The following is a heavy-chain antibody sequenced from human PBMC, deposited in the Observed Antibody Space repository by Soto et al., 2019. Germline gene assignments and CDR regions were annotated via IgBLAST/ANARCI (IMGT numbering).Heavy chain of an antibody. CDR3: ARKDKSGYFNWFDP. Sequence: GESLKISCRTSGYKFTSSWIAWVRQMPGKGLEWMGIIFPSDSDTRYSPSFQGQVTISADRSTSTVFLQWASLKASDTAVYFCARKDKSGYFNWFDPWGQGTLVAVSS. CDR1: GYKFTSSW. J-gene: IGHJ5*02. V-gene: IGHV5-51*01. CDR2: IFPSDSDT. D-gene: IGHD3-22*01.